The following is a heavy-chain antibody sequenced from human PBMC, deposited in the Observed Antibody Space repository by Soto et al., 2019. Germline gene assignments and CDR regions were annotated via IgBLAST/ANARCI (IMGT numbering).Heavy chain of an antibody. J-gene: IGHJ4*02. V-gene: IGHV4-59*01. CDR3: ARGDPTGGVRLVY. Sequence: SETLSLTCTVSGGSISSYYWSWIRQPPGKGLEWIGYIYYSGSTNYNPSLKSRVTISVDTSKNQFSLRLSSVTAADTAVYYCARGDPTGGVRLVYWGQGTLVTVSP. CDR2: IYYSGST. D-gene: IGHD3-16*01. CDR1: GGSISSYY.